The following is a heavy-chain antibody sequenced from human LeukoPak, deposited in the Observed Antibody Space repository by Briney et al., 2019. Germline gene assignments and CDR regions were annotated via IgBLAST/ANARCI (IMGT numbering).Heavy chain of an antibody. CDR2: ISSSGSTI. CDR1: GFTFSDYY. Sequence: GGSLRLSCAASGFTFSDYYMSWIRQAPGKGLEWASYISSSGSTIYYADSVKGRFTISRDNAKNSLYLQMNSLRAEDTAVYYCATTGTRARHTRYYYYMDVWGKGTTVTVSS. D-gene: IGHD4-11*01. V-gene: IGHV3-11*04. J-gene: IGHJ6*03. CDR3: ATTGTRARHTRYYYYMDV.